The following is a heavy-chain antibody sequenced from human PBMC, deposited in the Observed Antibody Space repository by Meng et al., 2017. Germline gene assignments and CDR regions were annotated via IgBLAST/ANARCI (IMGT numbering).Heavy chain of an antibody. V-gene: IGHV4-34*01. CDR2: INHSGST. J-gene: IGHJ4*02. CDR3: AREVVAALDY. Sequence: VPVQHGGAVRVKPAETLSLTCAVCVGSFSGYYWSWVRQPPGKGLGWIGEINHSGSTNYNPSLKSRVTIEVDTSKNQFSLKRSSVTAADTAVYYCAREVVAALDYWGQGTLVTVSS. CDR1: VGSFSGYY. D-gene: IGHD2-15*01.